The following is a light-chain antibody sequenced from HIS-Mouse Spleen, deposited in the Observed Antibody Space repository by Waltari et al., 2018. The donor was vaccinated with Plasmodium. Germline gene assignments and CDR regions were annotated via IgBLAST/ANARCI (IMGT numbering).Light chain of an antibody. V-gene: IGKV3-15*01. CDR1: QSVSSN. CDR2: GAS. Sequence: EIVMTQSPATLSVSPGERATLSCRASQSVSSNLACYQQKPGQAPRRLIYGASTRATGIPARFSGSGSGTEFTLTISSLQSEDFAVYYCQQYNNWSFTFGPGTKVDIK. CDR3: QQYNNWSFT. J-gene: IGKJ3*01.